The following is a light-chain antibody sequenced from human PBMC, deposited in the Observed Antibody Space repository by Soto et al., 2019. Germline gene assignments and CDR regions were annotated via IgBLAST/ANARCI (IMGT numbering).Light chain of an antibody. CDR3: QQYGSSGT. J-gene: IGKJ1*01. CDR2: GAS. V-gene: IGKV3-20*01. CDR1: QSVSSSY. Sequence: EIVLTQSPGTLSLSPGERATLSCRASQSVSSSYLAWYQQKPGQAPTLLIYGASNRATGIPDRFSGSGSGTDFTLPISRLEPEDFAVYYCQQYGSSGTFGQGTKVDI.